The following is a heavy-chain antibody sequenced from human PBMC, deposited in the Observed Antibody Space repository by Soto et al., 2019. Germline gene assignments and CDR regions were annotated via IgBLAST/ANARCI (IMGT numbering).Heavy chain of an antibody. Sequence: QVQLVESGGGVVQPGRSLRLSCAASGFTFSSYAMHWVRQAPGKGLEWVAVISYDGSNKYYADSVKGRFTISRDNSKNTLYLQMNSLRAEDTAVYYCARDTAVAGIDYWGQGTLVTVSS. V-gene: IGHV3-30-3*01. D-gene: IGHD6-19*01. J-gene: IGHJ4*02. CDR2: ISYDGSNK. CDR1: GFTFSSYA. CDR3: ARDTAVAGIDY.